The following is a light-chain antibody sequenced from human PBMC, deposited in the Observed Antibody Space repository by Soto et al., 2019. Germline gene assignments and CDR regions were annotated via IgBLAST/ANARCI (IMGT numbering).Light chain of an antibody. CDR2: AAS. Sequence: DLQMTQSPSTLSASVGDTINITCRASQDIEKWLAWYQQKPGRAPKVLIYAASHLESGVPSRFSGSGSGTEFSLTISSLQTEDFATYFCHQAGTFPFTFGPGTKVDIK. CDR3: HQAGTFPFT. V-gene: IGKV1-12*01. J-gene: IGKJ3*01. CDR1: QDIEKW.